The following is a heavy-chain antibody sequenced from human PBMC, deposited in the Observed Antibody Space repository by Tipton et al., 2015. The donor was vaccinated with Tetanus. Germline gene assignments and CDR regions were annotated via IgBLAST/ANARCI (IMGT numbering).Heavy chain of an antibody. Sequence: TLSLTCTVSNGSVSSSLYCWAWVRQSPGRGLEWIGTIYYNGNTYYNPSLKSRVTISVDTSKNQFSLKLTSVTAADTAVYYCATGRAAWGYYYYGLNVWGQGTTVTVSS. V-gene: IGHV4-39*01. CDR2: IYYNGNT. CDR3: ATGRAAWGYYYYGLNV. J-gene: IGHJ6*02. D-gene: IGHD2-15*01. CDR1: NGSVSSSLYC.